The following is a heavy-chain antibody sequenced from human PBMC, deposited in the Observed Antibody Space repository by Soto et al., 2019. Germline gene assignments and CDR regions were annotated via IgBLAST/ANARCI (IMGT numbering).Heavy chain of an antibody. V-gene: IGHV3-23*01. CDR2: ISGSGGST. Sequence: GGSLRLSCAASGFTFSSYAMSWVRQAPGKGLEWVSAISGSGGSTYYADSVKGRFTISRDNSKNTLYLQMNSLRAEDTAVYYCAKSYPLGYCSGGSCYSDDYWGQGTLVTVSS. D-gene: IGHD2-15*01. J-gene: IGHJ4*02. CDR1: GFTFSSYA. CDR3: AKSYPLGYCSGGSCYSDDY.